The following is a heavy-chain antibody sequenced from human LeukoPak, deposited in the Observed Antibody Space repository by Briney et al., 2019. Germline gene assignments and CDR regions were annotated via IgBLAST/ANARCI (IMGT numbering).Heavy chain of an antibody. Sequence: SETLSLTCTVSGGSISSSSYYWGWIRQPPGKGLEWIGSIYYSGSTYYNPSLKSRVTISVDTSKNQFSLKLSSVTAADTAVYYCARDRQWLVLGWGQGTLVTVSS. D-gene: IGHD6-19*01. CDR1: GGSISSSSYY. CDR3: ARDRQWLVLG. V-gene: IGHV4-39*07. J-gene: IGHJ4*02. CDR2: IYYSGST.